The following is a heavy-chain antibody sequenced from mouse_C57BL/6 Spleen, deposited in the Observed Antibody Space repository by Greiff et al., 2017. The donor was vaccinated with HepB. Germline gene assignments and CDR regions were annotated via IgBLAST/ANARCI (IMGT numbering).Heavy chain of an antibody. CDR2: IDPSDSYT. D-gene: IGHD3-1*01. J-gene: IGHJ1*03. CDR3: ARGGRRGYFDV. CDR1: GYTFTSYW. Sequence: VQLQQPGAELVKPGASVKLSCKASGYTFTSYWMQWVKQRPGQGLEWIGEIDPSDSYTNYNQKFKGKATLTVDTSSSTAYMQHSSLTSEDSAVYYCARGGRRGYFDVWGKGTTVTVSS. V-gene: IGHV1-50*01.